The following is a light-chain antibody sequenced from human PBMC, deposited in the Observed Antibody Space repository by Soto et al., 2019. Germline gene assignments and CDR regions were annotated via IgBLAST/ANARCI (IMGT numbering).Light chain of an antibody. Sequence: EVVLTQSPGTLSLSPGDRATLSCRASQSITPSYLAWYQQKPGQAPRLLIYGTFTRATGIPDRFSGTGTGTEFTLTISRLEPEDFAVYYCQQYGSSARTFGPGTKVEIK. CDR3: QQYGSSART. J-gene: IGKJ1*01. CDR1: QSITPSY. V-gene: IGKV3-20*01. CDR2: GTF.